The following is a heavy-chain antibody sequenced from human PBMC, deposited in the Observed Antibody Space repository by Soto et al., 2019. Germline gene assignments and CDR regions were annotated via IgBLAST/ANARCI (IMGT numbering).Heavy chain of an antibody. J-gene: IGHJ4*02. Sequence: SVKVSCKASGGTFSSYTISWVRQAPGQGLEWMGRIIPILGIANYAQKFQGRVTITADKSTSTAYMELRSLRSDDTAVYYCARDPVAGTYFDYWGQGTLVTVSS. CDR3: ARDPVAGTYFDY. V-gene: IGHV1-69*04. D-gene: IGHD6-19*01. CDR1: GGTFSSYT. CDR2: IIPILGIA.